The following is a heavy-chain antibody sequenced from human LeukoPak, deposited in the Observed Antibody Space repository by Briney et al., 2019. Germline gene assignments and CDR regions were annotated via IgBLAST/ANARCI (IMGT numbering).Heavy chain of an antibody. Sequence: GGSLRLSCAASEFSVGSNYMTWVRQAPGKGLEWVSYISSSGSTIYYADSVRGRFTISRDNAKNSLYLQMNSLRAEDTAVYYCAELGITMIGGVWGKGTTVTISS. CDR3: AELGITMIGGV. CDR1: EFSVGSNY. D-gene: IGHD3-10*02. V-gene: IGHV3-48*03. CDR2: ISSSGSTI. J-gene: IGHJ6*04.